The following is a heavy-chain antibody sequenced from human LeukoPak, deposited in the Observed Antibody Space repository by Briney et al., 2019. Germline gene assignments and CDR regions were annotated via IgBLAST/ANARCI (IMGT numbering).Heavy chain of an antibody. CDR3: ARASGGYYDSSGSFDY. CDR2: IKQDGSVK. CDR1: GFTFSNFW. D-gene: IGHD3-22*01. J-gene: IGHJ4*02. Sequence: PGGSLRLSCAASGFTFSNFWMNWVRQAPGKGLEWVANIKQDGSVKHYVDSVKGRFSISRDNTKNSLYLQMNSLRAEDTAVYHCARASGGYYDSSGSFDYWGQGTLVTVSS. V-gene: IGHV3-7*03.